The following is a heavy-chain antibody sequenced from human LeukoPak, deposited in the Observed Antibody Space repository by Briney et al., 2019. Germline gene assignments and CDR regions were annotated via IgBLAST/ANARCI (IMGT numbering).Heavy chain of an antibody. CDR2: INHSGST. V-gene: IGHV4-34*01. CDR3: ARGRQDDY. Sequence: PSETLSLTCAVYGGSFSGYYWSWIRQPPGKGLEWIGEINHSGSTNYNPSLKSRVTISVDTSKNQFSLKPSSVTAADTAVYYCARGRQDDYWGQGTLVTVSS. J-gene: IGHJ4*02. CDR1: GGSFSGYY.